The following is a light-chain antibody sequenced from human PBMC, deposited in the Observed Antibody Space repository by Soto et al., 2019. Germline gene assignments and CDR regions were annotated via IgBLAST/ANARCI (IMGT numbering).Light chain of an antibody. V-gene: IGKV1-12*01. J-gene: IGKJ5*01. CDR2: AAS. CDR1: QDIGSW. CDR3: QQANSFPIT. Sequence: DIPMTQSPSSVSASEGDRVTITCRASQDIGSWLAWYQQKPGKAPKLLIYAASSLPSGVPSRFSGGGSGTDFTLTISSLQPEDFATYYCQQANSFPITFGQGTRLEIK.